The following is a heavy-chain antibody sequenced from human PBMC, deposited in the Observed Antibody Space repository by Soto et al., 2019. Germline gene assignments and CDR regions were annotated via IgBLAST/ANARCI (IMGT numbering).Heavy chain of an antibody. CDR2: MNAGNGNT. J-gene: IGHJ4*02. Sequence: QVQLVQSGAEEKKPGASVKVSCKASGYTFTSYAMHWVRQAPGQRLEWMGWMNAGNGNTKNSQKIQGRVTITGDTSASTGYMELSRLSSEDTAVYYCARSYGDYRSFDYWGQGTLVTVSS. D-gene: IGHD4-17*01. CDR3: ARSYGDYRSFDY. CDR1: GYTFTSYA. V-gene: IGHV1-3*05.